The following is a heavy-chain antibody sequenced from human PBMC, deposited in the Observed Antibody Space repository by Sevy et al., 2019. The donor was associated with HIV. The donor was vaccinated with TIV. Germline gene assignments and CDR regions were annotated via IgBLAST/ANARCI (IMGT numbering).Heavy chain of an antibody. CDR2: IYYSGST. CDR3: ARAPSVFGVVNYYYYMDV. V-gene: IGHV4-59*01. J-gene: IGHJ6*03. D-gene: IGHD3-3*01. CDR1: GGSISSYY. Sequence: SETLSLTCTVSGGSISSYYWSWIRQPPGKGLEWIGYIYYSGSTNYNPSLKSRVTISVDTSKNQFSLKLSSVTAADTAVYYCARAPSVFGVVNYYYYMDVWGKGSTVTVSS.